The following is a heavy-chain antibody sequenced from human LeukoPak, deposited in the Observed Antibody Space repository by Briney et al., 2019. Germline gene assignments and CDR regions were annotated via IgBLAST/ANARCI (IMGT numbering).Heavy chain of an antibody. D-gene: IGHD4-17*01. CDR1: GFTITAYA. Sequence: GGSLRLSCAASGFTITAYAMSWVRQSPGKGLEWVSGIGITSEYIHYADSVKGRFTIFRDNSKNTVYLEMSSLRAEDAAVYYCAKDPNGDYVGAFDTWGQGTMVIVSS. CDR2: IGITSEYI. V-gene: IGHV3-23*01. J-gene: IGHJ3*02. CDR3: AKDPNGDYVGAFDT.